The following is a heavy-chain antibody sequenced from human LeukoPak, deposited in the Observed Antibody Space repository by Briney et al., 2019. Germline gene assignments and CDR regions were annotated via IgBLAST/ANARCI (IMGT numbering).Heavy chain of an antibody. V-gene: IGHV4-38-2*02. CDR1: GYSISNGYY. CDR3: ARDPLGATIDY. CDR2: IYHSGST. D-gene: IGHD1-26*01. Sequence: SETLSLTCTVSGYSISNGYYWGWIRQPPGKGLEWIGSIYHSGSTYYNPSLKSRVTISVDTSKNQFSLKLSSVTAADTAVYYCARDPLGATIDYWGQGTLVTVSS. J-gene: IGHJ4*02.